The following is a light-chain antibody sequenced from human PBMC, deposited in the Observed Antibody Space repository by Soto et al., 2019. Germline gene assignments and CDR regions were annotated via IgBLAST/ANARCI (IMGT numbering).Light chain of an antibody. J-gene: IGKJ5*01. CDR1: QSVSSR. CDR3: QPRSSWQTT. CDR2: DAS. Sequence: EIVLTQSPATLSLSPGERATLSCRASQSVSSRLAWYQQKPGQAPRLLIYDASGRASGIPSRFSGGESGTDFTLTISSLEPEDFAVYYCQPRSSWQTTFGQGTRLEIK. V-gene: IGKV3D-11*02.